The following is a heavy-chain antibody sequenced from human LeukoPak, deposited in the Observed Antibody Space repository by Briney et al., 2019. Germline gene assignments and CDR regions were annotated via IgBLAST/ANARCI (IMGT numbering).Heavy chain of an antibody. D-gene: IGHD4-17*01. Sequence: PSETLSLTCTVSGYSISSGNYWGWIRQSPGKGLEWIGTIYHSGSTNYNPSLKSRVTISVDKSKNQFSLKLSSVTAADTAVYYCATVSPTGKYFQHWGQGTLVTVSS. J-gene: IGHJ1*01. CDR3: ATVSPTGKYFQH. V-gene: IGHV4-38-2*02. CDR1: GYSISSGNY. CDR2: IYHSGST.